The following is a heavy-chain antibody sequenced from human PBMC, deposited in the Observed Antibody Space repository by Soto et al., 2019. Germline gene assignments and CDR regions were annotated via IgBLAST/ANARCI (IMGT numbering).Heavy chain of an antibody. D-gene: IGHD3-22*01. CDR2: ISSGRSYT. J-gene: IGHJ6*02. CDR3: ARGNRMIVAITSYYYYGLDV. Sequence: PGGSLRLSCAASGFSFSDYSMSWIRQAPGKGLEWVSYISSGRSYTSYADSVKGRFTTSRDNAKNSVFLQMNSLRAEDTAVYYCARGNRMIVAITSYYYYGLDVWGQGATVTVSS. V-gene: IGHV3-11*05. CDR1: GFSFSDYS.